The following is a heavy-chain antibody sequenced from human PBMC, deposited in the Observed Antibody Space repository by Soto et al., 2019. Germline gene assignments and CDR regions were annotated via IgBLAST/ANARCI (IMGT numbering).Heavy chain of an antibody. Sequence: SVKVSCKASGFTFTSSAVQWVRQARGQRLEWIGWIVVGSGNTNYAQKFQERVTITRDMSTSTAYMELSSLRSEDTAVYYCAAVVPTTTDKSYYYYYYGMDVWGQGTTVTVSS. CDR2: IVVGSGNT. J-gene: IGHJ6*02. D-gene: IGHD4-4*01. CDR1: GFTFTSSA. V-gene: IGHV1-58*01. CDR3: AAVVPTTTDKSYYYYYYGMDV.